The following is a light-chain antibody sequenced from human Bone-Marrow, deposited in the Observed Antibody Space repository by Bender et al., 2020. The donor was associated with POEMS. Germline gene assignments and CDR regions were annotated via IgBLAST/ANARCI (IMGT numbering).Light chain of an antibody. CDR1: SSDVGHYNY. V-gene: IGLV2-14*01. J-gene: IGLJ1*01. Sequence: QSALTQPASVSGSPGQSITISCTGTSSDVGHYNYVSWYQQYPGKAPKLTIYDVSNRPSGVSDRFSGSKSGNTASLTISGLQAEDEADYYCSSYTGSKTYVFGTGTKVIVL. CDR2: DVS. CDR3: SSYTGSKTYV.